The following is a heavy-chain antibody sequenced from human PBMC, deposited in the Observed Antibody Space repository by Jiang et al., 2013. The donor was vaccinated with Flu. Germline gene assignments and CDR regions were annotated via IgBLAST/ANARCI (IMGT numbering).Heavy chain of an antibody. CDR3: ARDAGYCSGGSCSNWFDP. V-gene: IGHV4-59*13. Sequence: GPGLVKPSETLSLTCTVSGGSISSYYWSWIRQPPGKGLEWIGYIYYSGSTNYNPSLKSRVTISVDTSKNQFSLKLSSVTAADTAVYYCARDAGYCSGGSCSNWFDPWGQGTLGHRLL. D-gene: IGHD2-15*01. CDR1: GGSISSYY. J-gene: IGHJ5*02. CDR2: IYYSGST.